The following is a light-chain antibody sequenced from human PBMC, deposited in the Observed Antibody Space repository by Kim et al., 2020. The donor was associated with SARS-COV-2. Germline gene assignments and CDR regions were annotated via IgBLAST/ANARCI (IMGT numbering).Light chain of an antibody. CDR3: QTWATGIRV. CDR1: SRNSRNA. V-gene: IGLV4-69*01. CDR2: LNSDGSH. J-gene: IGLJ3*02. Sequence: SANLNCTMSSRNSRNAMAWNQKQPEKGTRYLMNLNSDGSHSKGDGIPERFSGSSSGAERYLTISSLQSEDEADYYCQTWATGIRVFGGGTKLTVL.